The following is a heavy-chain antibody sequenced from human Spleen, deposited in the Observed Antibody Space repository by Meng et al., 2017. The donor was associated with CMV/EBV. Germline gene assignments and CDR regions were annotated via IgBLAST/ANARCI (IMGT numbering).Heavy chain of an antibody. D-gene: IGHD6-25*01. CDR1: GFTFSAYE. CDR3: ARESSGSFVLDV. Sequence: GGSLRLSCAASGFTFSAYEMSWVRQAPGKGLEWVSCISSSGSPTYYADSLKGRFTISRDNAKNSLYLQMNGLRAEDTAIYYCARESSGSFVLDVWGQGTTVTVSS. J-gene: IGHJ6*02. CDR2: ISSSGSPT. V-gene: IGHV3-48*03.